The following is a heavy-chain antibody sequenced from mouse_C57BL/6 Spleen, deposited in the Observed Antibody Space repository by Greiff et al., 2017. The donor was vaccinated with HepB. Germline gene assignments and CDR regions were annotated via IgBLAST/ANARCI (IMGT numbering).Heavy chain of an antibody. J-gene: IGHJ1*03. D-gene: IGHD1-1*01. CDR2: ISGGGGNT. CDR1: GFTFSSYT. CDR3: ARHAPGSSFYWYFDV. Sequence: EVQGVESGGGLVKPGGSLKLSCAASGFTFSSYTMSWVRQTPEKRLEWVATISGGGGNTYYPDSVKGRFTISRDNAKNTLYLQMSSLRSEDTALYYCARHAPGSSFYWYFDVWGTGTTVTVSS. V-gene: IGHV5-9*01.